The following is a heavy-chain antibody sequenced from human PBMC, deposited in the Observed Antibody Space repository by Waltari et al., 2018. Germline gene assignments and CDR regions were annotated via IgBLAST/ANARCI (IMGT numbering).Heavy chain of an antibody. CDR1: GGSISRSSYY. CDR3: ARPLVTGWTGYFQY. D-gene: IGHD6-19*01. CDR2: IFQIGST. Sequence: QLQLQESGPGLVKSSETLSLTCTVSGGSISRSSYYWGWIRQPPGKGLEWIGSIFQIGSTYYNPSLKSRVTISVDTSKNQFSLKLSSVTAADTAVYYCARPLVTGWTGYFQYWGQGTLVTVSS. V-gene: IGHV4-39*01. J-gene: IGHJ1*01.